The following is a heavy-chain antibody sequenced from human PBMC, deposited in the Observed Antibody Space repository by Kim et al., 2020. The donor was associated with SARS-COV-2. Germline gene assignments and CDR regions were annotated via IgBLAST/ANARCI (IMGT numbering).Heavy chain of an antibody. V-gene: IGHV3-23*01. CDR3: AKGRLSVGGFDP. J-gene: IGHJ5*02. Sequence: GGSLRLSCATSGFTFSSYTMSWVRQAPGKGLEWVSAISGGGTTTYYADSVKGRFTISRDNSKNTLSLRMNSLRAEDMAIYYCAKGRLSVGGFDPWGQGTLVTVSS. D-gene: IGHD1-1*01. CDR1: GFTFSSYT. CDR2: ISGGGTTT.